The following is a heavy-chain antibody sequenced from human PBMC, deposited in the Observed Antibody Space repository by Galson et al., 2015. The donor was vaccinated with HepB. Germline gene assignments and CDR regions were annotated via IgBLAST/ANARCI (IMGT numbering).Heavy chain of an antibody. V-gene: IGHV3-33*01. Sequence: SLRLSCAASGFTFSSYGMHWVRQAPGKGLEWVAVIWYDGSNKYYADSVKGRFTISRDNSKNTLYLQMNSLRAEDTAVYYCAREFWSGYWPPLDAFDIWGQGTMVTVSS. CDR2: IWYDGSNK. CDR1: GFTFSSYG. CDR3: AREFWSGYWPPLDAFDI. J-gene: IGHJ3*02. D-gene: IGHD3-3*01.